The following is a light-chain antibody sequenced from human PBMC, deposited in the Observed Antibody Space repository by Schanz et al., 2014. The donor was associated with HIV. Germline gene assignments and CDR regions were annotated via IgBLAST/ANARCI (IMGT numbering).Light chain of an antibody. CDR2: AAS. Sequence: DIQMTQSPSTLSASVGDRVTITCRASQGISNYLAWFQQKPGKVPKRLIYAASGLQSGVPSRFSGSGSGTEFTLTISSVHPEDFGIYFCQESFSMSSITFGQGTRLDLK. CDR1: QGISNY. V-gene: IGKV1-17*03. J-gene: IGKJ5*01. CDR3: QESFSMSSIT.